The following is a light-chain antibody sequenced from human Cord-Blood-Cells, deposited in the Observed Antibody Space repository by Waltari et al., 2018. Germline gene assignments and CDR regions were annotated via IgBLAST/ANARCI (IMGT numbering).Light chain of an antibody. CDR2: DAS. Sequence: DIQMTQSPSTLSASVGDRLTITCRASQSISSWLAWYQQKPGKAPKLLSYDASSLESGVPSRFSGSGSGTEFTLTISSLQPDDFATYYCQQYNSYSTFGQGTKVEIK. CDR1: QSISSW. CDR3: QQYNSYST. J-gene: IGKJ1*01. V-gene: IGKV1-5*01.